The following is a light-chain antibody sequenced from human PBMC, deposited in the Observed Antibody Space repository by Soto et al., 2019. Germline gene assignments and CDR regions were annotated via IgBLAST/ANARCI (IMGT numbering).Light chain of an antibody. Sequence: EIVLTQSPVTLSLSPGERATLSCRASQSVSSYLAWYRQNPGQPPRLLIYDASNRATGLPARFRGSGSGTDFTLTISSLEPEDFAVYYCQQRSNWPVTFGQGTRLDIK. J-gene: IGKJ5*01. CDR1: QSVSSY. CDR3: QQRSNWPVT. V-gene: IGKV3-11*01. CDR2: DAS.